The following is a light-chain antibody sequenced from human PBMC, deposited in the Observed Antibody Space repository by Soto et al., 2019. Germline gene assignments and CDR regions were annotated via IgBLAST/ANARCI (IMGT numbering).Light chain of an antibody. Sequence: QSALTQPASVSGSPGQSITISCTGTSSDVGGYNYVSWYQQHPGKAPKFMIYDVSNRPSGVSNRFSGSKSGNTASLTSSGLQAEDEAEYYCSSYTTSNTRQIVFGTGTKLTVL. J-gene: IGLJ1*01. V-gene: IGLV2-14*01. CDR3: SSYTTSNTRQIV. CDR2: DVS. CDR1: SSDVGGYNY.